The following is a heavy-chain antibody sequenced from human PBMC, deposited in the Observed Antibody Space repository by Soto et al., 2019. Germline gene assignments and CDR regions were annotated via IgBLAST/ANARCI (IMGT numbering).Heavy chain of an antibody. CDR1: GYLFTSHY. Sequence: ASVKVSCKTSGYLFTSHYIHWVRLAPGRGLEWMGRINPNNGDTNSPQKFQGGVTMTSDTSISTAYMEMSGLRSDDTALYYCSREVTYGGGSFSLGLWGQGTLVTVSS. J-gene: IGHJ4*02. CDR3: SREVTYGGGSFSLGL. D-gene: IGHD3-10*01. CDR2: INPNNGDT. V-gene: IGHV1-2*06.